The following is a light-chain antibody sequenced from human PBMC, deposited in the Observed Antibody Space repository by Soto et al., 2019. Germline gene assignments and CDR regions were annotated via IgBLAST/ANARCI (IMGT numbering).Light chain of an antibody. Sequence: PQSKDTLSLSPGERATLSCRASQSVGHNLAWYQQKPGQAPRLLIYGASTRATGIPARFSGSGSGTDFTLTISSLQPEDFAPYYCLHDYNYPWTFGQGTKVDIK. CDR2: GAS. CDR1: QSVGHN. V-gene: IGKV3-15*01. CDR3: LHDYNYPWT. J-gene: IGKJ1*01.